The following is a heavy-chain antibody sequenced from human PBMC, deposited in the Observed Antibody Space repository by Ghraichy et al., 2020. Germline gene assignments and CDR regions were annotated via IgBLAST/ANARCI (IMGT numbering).Heavy chain of an antibody. CDR1: GGSFSGYY. Sequence: SETLSLTCAVYGGSFSGYYWSWIRQPPGKGLEWIGEINHSGSTNYNPSLKSRVTISVDTSKNQFSLKLSSVTAADTAVYYCARGPRVTNPYGMDVWGQGTTVTVSS. J-gene: IGHJ6*02. V-gene: IGHV4-34*01. CDR3: ARGPRVTNPYGMDV. D-gene: IGHD3-3*01. CDR2: INHSGST.